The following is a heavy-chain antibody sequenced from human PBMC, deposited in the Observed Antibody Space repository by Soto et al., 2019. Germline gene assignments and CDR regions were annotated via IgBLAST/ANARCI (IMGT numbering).Heavy chain of an antibody. D-gene: IGHD4-17*01. V-gene: IGHV1-69*13. CDR1: GGTFSTFG. Sequence: SVKVSCKASGGTFSTFGISWVRQAPGQGLEWMGGIIPCFGTARYSQKFEDRITITADESTNTVYMDLRSLTSEDTAIYYCAKSAPMDAGDKYYYDFWGQGALVTVSS. J-gene: IGHJ4*02. CDR2: IIPCFGTA. CDR3: AKSAPMDAGDKYYYDF.